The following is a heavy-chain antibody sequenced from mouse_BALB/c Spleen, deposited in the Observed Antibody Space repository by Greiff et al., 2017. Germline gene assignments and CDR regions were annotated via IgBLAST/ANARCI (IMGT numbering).Heavy chain of an antibody. CDR2: INPSTGYT. V-gene: IGHV1-7*01. Sequence: VQLQESGAELAKPGASVKMSCKASGYTFTRYWMHWVKQRPGQGLEWIGYINPSTGYTEYNQKFKDKATLTADKSSSTAYMQLSSLTSEDSAVYYCARPNYYGSRSSAWFAYWGQGTLVTVSA. CDR3: ARPNYYGSRSSAWFAY. D-gene: IGHD1-1*01. CDR1: GYTFTRYW. J-gene: IGHJ3*01.